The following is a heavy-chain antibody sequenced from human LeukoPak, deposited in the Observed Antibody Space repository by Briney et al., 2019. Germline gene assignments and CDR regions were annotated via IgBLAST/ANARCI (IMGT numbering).Heavy chain of an antibody. Sequence: GGSLRLSCAASGFTFSSYGMHWVRQAPGKGLEWVAVISYDGSNKYYADSVKGRFTISRDNSKNTLYLQMNSLRAEDTAVYYCAKAEPYYDLWSGPFDYWGQGTLVTVSS. CDR3: AKAEPYYDLWSGPFDY. J-gene: IGHJ4*02. CDR1: GFTFSSYG. D-gene: IGHD3-3*01. V-gene: IGHV3-30*18. CDR2: ISYDGSNK.